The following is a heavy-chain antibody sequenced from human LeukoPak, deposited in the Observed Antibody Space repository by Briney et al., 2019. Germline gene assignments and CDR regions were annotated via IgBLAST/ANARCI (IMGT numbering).Heavy chain of an antibody. CDR2: IYYSGST. CDR3: ARGSITMVRRSYYFAY. V-gene: IGHV4-39*01. CDR1: GGSISSSSYY. Sequence: SETLSLTCTVSGGSISSSSYYWGWIRQPPGKGLEWIGSIYYSGSTYYNPSLKSRITISVDTSKNQFSLKLSSVTAAATAVYYRARGSITMVRRSYYFAYWGQGTLVTVSS. J-gene: IGHJ4*02. D-gene: IGHD3-10*01.